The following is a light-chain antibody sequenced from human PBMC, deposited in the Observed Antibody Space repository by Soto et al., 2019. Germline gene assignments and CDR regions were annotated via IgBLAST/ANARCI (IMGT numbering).Light chain of an antibody. J-gene: IGKJ4*01. CDR3: QQYQSWPLT. Sequence: EIVMTQSPATVSLSPGERATLSCRASQSVYSNLAWYQQKPGQTPRLLIYESSTRATGIPARFSGGGSGTEFTLTISSLQSEDFAGYFCQQYQSWPLTFGGGTKVEIK. CDR2: ESS. CDR1: QSVYSN. V-gene: IGKV3-15*01.